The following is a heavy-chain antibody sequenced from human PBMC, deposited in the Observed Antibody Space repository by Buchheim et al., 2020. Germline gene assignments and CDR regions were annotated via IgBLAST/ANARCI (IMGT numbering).Heavy chain of an antibody. Sequence: QVQLVQSGAEVKKPGASVKVSCKASGYTFSSHAMHWLRQAPGQRLEWMGWIKAGYGNTKYSQKFQGRVTIMRDTSASTAYMELSSLTSEDTAVYYCARDHSSGWQTLDYCDYWGQGTL. CDR3: ARDHSSGWQTLDYCDY. V-gene: IGHV1-3*01. J-gene: IGHJ4*02. D-gene: IGHD6-19*01. CDR1: GYTFSSHA. CDR2: IKAGYGNT.